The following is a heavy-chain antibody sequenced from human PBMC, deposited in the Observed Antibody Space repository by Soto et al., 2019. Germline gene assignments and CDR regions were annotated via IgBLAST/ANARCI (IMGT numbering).Heavy chain of an antibody. V-gene: IGHV1-2*04. D-gene: IGHD3-10*01. J-gene: IGHJ4*02. Sequence: ASVKVSCKASGYTFTGYYMHWVRQAPGQGLEWMGWINPNSGGTNYAQKFQGWVTMTRDTSISTAYMELSRLRSDDTAVYYCARGYGSGSYYKQYWKYYFDYWGQGTLVTVSS. CDR1: GYTFTGYY. CDR3: ARGYGSGSYYKQYWKYYFDY. CDR2: INPNSGGT.